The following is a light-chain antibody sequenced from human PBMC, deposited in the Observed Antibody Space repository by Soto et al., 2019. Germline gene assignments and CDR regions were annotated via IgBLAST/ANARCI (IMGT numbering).Light chain of an antibody. Sequence: QYALTQPPSASGSPGQSVTISCTGTSSDVGVYNYVSWYQQHPGKAPKLMIFEVSKRPSGIPDRFSGSKSGNTASLTVSGLQAEDEADYYCSSYAGSRNVIFGGGTKVTVL. V-gene: IGLV2-8*01. CDR1: SSDVGVYNY. J-gene: IGLJ2*01. CDR2: EVS. CDR3: SSYAGSRNVI.